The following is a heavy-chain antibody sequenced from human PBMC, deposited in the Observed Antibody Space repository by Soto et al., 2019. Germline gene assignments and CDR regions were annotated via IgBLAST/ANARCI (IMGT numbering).Heavy chain of an antibody. D-gene: IGHD6-19*01. CDR2: IYYSGST. CDR1: GGSISSYY. Sequence: QVQLQESGPGLVKPSETLSLTCTVSGGSISSYYWSWIRQPPGKGLEWIGYIYYSGSTNYNPSLKSRVTISVDTSKNQFSLKLSSVTAADTAVYYCAREAVAGRSPRFDYWGQGTLVTVSS. V-gene: IGHV4-59*01. CDR3: AREAVAGRSPRFDY. J-gene: IGHJ4*02.